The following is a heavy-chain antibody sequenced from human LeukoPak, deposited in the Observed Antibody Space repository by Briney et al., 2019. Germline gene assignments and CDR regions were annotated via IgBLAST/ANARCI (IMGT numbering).Heavy chain of an antibody. CDR2: ISGDGTTT. CDR1: GFTFSSYW. D-gene: IGHD3-9*01. J-gene: IGHJ4*02. CDR3: ARFGADYDILTGYYSHFDY. Sequence: GGSLRLSCAASGFTFSSYWMHWVRQAPGKGLEWVSLISGDGTTTYYADSVKGRFTISRDNAKNSLYLQMNSLRAEDTAVYYCARFGADYDILTGYYSHFDYWGQGTLVTVSS. V-gene: IGHV3-48*04.